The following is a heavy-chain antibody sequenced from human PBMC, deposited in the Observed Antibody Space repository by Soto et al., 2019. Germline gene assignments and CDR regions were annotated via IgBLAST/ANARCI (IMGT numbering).Heavy chain of an antibody. J-gene: IGHJ6*02. CDR3: AXGXXXRYYYYGMDV. CDR2: ISSSSSTI. CDR1: GLTFSSYS. V-gene: IGHV3-48*01. Sequence: EVQLVESGGGLVQRGGSLRLSCAASGLTFSSYSMNWVPQAPGKGLEWVSYISSSSSTIYYADSVKGRFTISRDNAKNSLYLQMNSLRAEDTXVYYCAXGXXXRYYYYGMDVWGQGTTVTVSS.